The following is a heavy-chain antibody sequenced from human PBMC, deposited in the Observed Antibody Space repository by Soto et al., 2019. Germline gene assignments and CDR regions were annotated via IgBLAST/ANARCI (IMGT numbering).Heavy chain of an antibody. V-gene: IGHV2-5*02. J-gene: IGHJ4*02. D-gene: IGHD3-16*01. CDR1: GFSLSTSGVG. CDR2: IYWDDAK. Sequence: QITLKESGPTLVKPTQTLTLTCTFSGFSLSTSGVGVGWIRQPPGKALEWVALIYWDDAKEYSPSLKSRLTIPKDPPKNQVALTRTNRDPGDTATYYCANKGGGDRILDYWGQGTLVTVSS. CDR3: ANKGGGDRILDY.